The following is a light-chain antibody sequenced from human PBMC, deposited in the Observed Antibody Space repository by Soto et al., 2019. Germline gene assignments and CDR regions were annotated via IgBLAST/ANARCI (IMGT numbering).Light chain of an antibody. V-gene: IGLV1-40*01. CDR1: SSNIGAGYD. CDR2: GNN. CDR3: QSYDSSLSGSYV. J-gene: IGLJ1*01. Sequence: QSVLTQPPSVSGATGQRVTISCTGSSSNIGAGYDVHWYQRLPGTAPKVLIYGNNNRPSGVPDRFSGSKSGTSASLAITGLQAEDEADYYCQSYDSSLSGSYVFGTGTQLTVL.